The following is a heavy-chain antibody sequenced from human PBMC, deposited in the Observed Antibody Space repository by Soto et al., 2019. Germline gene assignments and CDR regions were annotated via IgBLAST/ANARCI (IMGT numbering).Heavy chain of an antibody. D-gene: IGHD3-10*01. CDR2: ISAHNGNT. Sequence: QVLLVQSGPEVKRPGASVKVSCKASGDTFSSFAISWVRQAPGQGPEWMGCISAHNGNTNFAQKFQGRVSLTTDTYVTTAYMELRGLRSDDAGVYFCTTFNFTESGVNYHFHMDVWGTGTTVTVSS. CDR1: GDTFSSFA. J-gene: IGHJ6*03. CDR3: TTFNFTESGVNYHFHMDV. V-gene: IGHV1-18*04.